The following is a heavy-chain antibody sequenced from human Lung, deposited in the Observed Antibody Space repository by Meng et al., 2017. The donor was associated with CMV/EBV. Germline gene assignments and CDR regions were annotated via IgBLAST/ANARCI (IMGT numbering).Heavy chain of an antibody. V-gene: IGHV3-30*02. D-gene: IGHD6-13*01. Sequence: SCAASGFTFSSYGMHWVRQAPGKGLEWVAFIRYDGSNKYYADSVKGRFTISRDNSKNTLYLQMNSLRAEDTAVYYCAKGKTAIAAAGPLDYWGQGTXVTVSS. CDR2: IRYDGSNK. CDR1: GFTFSSYG. CDR3: AKGKTAIAAAGPLDY. J-gene: IGHJ4*02.